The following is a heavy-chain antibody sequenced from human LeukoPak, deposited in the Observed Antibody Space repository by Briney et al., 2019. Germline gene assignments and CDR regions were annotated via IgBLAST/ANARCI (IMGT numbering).Heavy chain of an antibody. V-gene: IGHV3-23*01. CDR1: GFTFDDYG. Sequence: PGGSLRLSCAASGFTFDDYGMTWVRQAPGKGLEWVSSFNDTGSSTYYADSVKGRFTISRDNSKNTLYLQMTNLRAEDTAVYFCAKDLLRIYWRTFDSWGQGALVIVSS. D-gene: IGHD3-10*01. CDR3: AKDLLRIYWRTFDS. J-gene: IGHJ4*02. CDR2: FNDTGSST.